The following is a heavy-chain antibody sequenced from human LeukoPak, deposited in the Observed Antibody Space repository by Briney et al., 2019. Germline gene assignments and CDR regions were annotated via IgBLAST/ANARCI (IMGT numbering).Heavy chain of an antibody. J-gene: IGHJ3*02. CDR1: GFTFSSYA. D-gene: IGHD4-17*01. V-gene: IGHV3-9*01. Sequence: GRSLRLSCAASGFTFSSYAMHWVRQAPGKGLEWVSGISWNSGSIGYADSVKGRFTISRDDAKNSLYLQMNSLRAEDTALYYCAKSHDYGDYDAFDIWGQGTMVTVSS. CDR2: ISWNSGSI. CDR3: AKSHDYGDYDAFDI.